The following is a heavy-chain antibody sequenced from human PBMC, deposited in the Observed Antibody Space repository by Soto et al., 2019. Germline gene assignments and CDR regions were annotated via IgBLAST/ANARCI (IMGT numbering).Heavy chain of an antibody. J-gene: IGHJ4*02. CDR2: IWYDGSNK. CDR3: VREWACMSFDY. V-gene: IGHV3-33*01. CDR1: GFTFSTYV. Sequence: QVQLVESGGGVVQTGRSLRLSCAASGFTFSTYVMHWVRQAPGKGLEWVAAIWYDGSNKYYVDSVKGRFTISRDNSKNTLYLQMSGLRDEETAVYSCVREWACMSFDYWGQGTLVTVSS. D-gene: IGHD2-8*01.